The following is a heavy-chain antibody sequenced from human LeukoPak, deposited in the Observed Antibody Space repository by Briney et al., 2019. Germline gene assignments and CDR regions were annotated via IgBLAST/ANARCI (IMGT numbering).Heavy chain of an antibody. D-gene: IGHD1-26*01. J-gene: IGHJ4*02. CDR1: GGSISSSSYY. CDR2: IYYSGST. CDR3: ARGQWELLRSPHFDY. Sequence: ESSETLSLTCTVSGGSISSSSYYWGWIRQPPGKGLEWIGSIYYSGSTYYNPSLKSRVTISVDTSKNQLSLKLSSVTAADTAVYYCARGQWELLRSPHFDYWGQGTLVTVSS. V-gene: IGHV4-39*01.